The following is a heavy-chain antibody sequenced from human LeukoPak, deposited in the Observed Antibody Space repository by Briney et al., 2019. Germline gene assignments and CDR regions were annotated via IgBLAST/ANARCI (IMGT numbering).Heavy chain of an antibody. V-gene: IGHV1-2*02. J-gene: IGHJ5*02. CDR1: GYTFTGYY. D-gene: IGHD3-10*01. CDR3: ARAPRGVRGAPDNWFDP. Sequence: GASVKVSCKASGYTFTGYYMHWVRQAPGQGLEWMGWINPNSGGTSYAQKFQGRVTMTRDTSISTACMELSRLRSDDTAVYYCARAPRGVRGAPDNWFDPWGQGTLVTVSS. CDR2: INPNSGGT.